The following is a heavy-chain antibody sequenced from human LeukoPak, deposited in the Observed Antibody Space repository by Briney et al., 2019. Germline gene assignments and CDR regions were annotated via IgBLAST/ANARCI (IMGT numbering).Heavy chain of an antibody. Sequence: ASVKVSCKASGYTFTMYYIRWVRQAPGQGLEWMGMINPSDGATTYAQRFQGRATMTRDMSTTTVYMDLRSLRSEDTAVYFCARGRGVGLGGNLGGLFASYYTYYYMDVWGRGTTVTVSS. V-gene: IGHV1-46*01. CDR3: ARGRGVGLGGNLGGLFASYYTYYYMDV. CDR1: GYTFTMYY. CDR2: INPSDGAT. D-gene: IGHD3-16*01. J-gene: IGHJ6*03.